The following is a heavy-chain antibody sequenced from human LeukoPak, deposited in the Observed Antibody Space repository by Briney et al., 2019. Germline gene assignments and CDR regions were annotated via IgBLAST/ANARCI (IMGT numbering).Heavy chain of an antibody. CDR1: GGSFSGYY. D-gene: IGHD1-7*01. CDR2: IYYSGST. V-gene: IGHV4-31*11. CDR3: ARTGTTDYFDY. J-gene: IGHJ4*02. Sequence: SQTLSLTCAVYGGSFSGYYWSWIRQHPGKGLEWIGYIYYSGSTYYNPSLKSRVTISVDTSKNQFSLKLSSVTAADTAVYYCARTGTTDYFDYWGQGTLVTVSS.